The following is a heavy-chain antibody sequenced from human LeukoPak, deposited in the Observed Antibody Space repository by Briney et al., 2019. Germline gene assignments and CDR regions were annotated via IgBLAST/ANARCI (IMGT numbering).Heavy chain of an antibody. V-gene: IGHV3-23*01. Sequence: GGSLRLSCAASGFTFGSYAMSWVRQAPGKGLEWVSTISGSGTGTYHADSVKGRFAISRDNSKNTLYLQMSSLRADDTAVYYCAKNSSSSIFDYWGQGTLVTVSS. D-gene: IGHD6-6*01. CDR2: ISGSGTGT. CDR3: AKNSSSSIFDY. J-gene: IGHJ4*02. CDR1: GFTFGSYA.